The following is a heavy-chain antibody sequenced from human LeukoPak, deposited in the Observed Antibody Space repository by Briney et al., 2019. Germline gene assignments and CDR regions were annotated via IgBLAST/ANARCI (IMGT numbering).Heavy chain of an antibody. CDR1: GFTFSSYS. V-gene: IGHV3-48*02. CDR2: ISSSSSTI. J-gene: IGHJ4*02. Sequence: GGSLRLSCAASGFTFSSYSMNWVRQPPGKGLEWVSYISSSSSTIYYAGSVKGRFTISRDNAKNSLYLQMNSLRDEDTAVYYCARGPRDIVVVPAAINFDYWGQGTLVTVSS. CDR3: ARGPRDIVVVPAAINFDY. D-gene: IGHD2-2*02.